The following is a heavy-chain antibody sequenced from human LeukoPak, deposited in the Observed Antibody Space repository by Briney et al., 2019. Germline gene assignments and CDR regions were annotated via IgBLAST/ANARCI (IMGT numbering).Heavy chain of an antibody. D-gene: IGHD7-27*01. CDR2: VSASGGDT. CDR1: GFTFRDFA. CDR3: AKDLNWGGGY. J-gene: IGHJ4*02. V-gene: IGHV3-23*01. Sequence: PGGPRRPSCAASGFTFRDFAMSWVAQAPGKGLDWVSTVSASGGDTYYADSVKGRFTISRDNSKNTLYLQMNSLRADDTAIYYCAKDLNWGGGYWGQGTLVTVSS.